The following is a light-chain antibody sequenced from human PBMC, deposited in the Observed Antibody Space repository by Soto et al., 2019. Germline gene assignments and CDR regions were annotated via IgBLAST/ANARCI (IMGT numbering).Light chain of an antibody. J-gene: IGKJ4*01. Sequence: EIVLTQSPATLSLSPGERATLSCRASQSVSSYLAWYQQKPGQAPRLLIYDASNRATGIPARFSGSGSGTDFTLTLCILEPEDFAVYYCQQRSDWTPITFGGGTKVDIK. CDR3: QQRSDWTPIT. V-gene: IGKV3-11*01. CDR2: DAS. CDR1: QSVSSY.